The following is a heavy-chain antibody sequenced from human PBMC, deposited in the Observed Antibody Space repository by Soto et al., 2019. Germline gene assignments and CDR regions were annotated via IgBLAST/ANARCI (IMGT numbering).Heavy chain of an antibody. CDR3: ARRERYYGSPGWFDP. D-gene: IGHD3-10*01. Sequence: SETLSLTCSISGASINNFAYYWGWIRQPPGKGLEWIGTVYYNENTYYNPSLKSRVAISVDTAKNQFSLNLRSVTAADTAIYFCARRERYYGSPGWFDPWSQGTLVTVSS. CDR1: GASINNFAYY. J-gene: IGHJ5*01. CDR2: VYYNENT. V-gene: IGHV4-39*01.